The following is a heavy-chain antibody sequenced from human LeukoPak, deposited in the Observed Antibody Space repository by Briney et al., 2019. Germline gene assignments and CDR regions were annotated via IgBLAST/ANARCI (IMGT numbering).Heavy chain of an antibody. CDR2: IYTSGIA. J-gene: IGHJ4*02. Sequence: KPSETLSLTCTVSGGSISSYFWTWIRQPAGKGLEWIGRIYTSGIANYNPSLKSRVTVSIDTSKNQFSLKLSSVTAADTAVYYCARADYGRPPDYWGQGTLVTVSS. CDR1: GGSISSYF. D-gene: IGHD4-17*01. V-gene: IGHV4-4*07. CDR3: ARADYGRPPDY.